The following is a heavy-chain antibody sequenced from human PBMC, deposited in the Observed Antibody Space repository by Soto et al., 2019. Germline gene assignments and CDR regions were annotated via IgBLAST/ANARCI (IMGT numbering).Heavy chain of an antibody. CDR3: AREASSGWSGGDDAFDI. J-gene: IGHJ3*02. CDR2: IYSGGST. CDR1: GFTVSSNY. D-gene: IGHD6-19*01. V-gene: IGHV3-53*01. Sequence: LRLSCAASGFTVSSNYMSWVRQAPGKGLEWVSVIYSGGSTYYADSVKGRFTISRDNSKNTLYLQMNSLRAEDTAVYYCAREASSGWSGGDDAFDIWGQGTMVTVSS.